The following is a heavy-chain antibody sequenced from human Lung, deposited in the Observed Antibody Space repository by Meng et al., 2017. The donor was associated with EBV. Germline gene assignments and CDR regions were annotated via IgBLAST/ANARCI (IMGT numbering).Heavy chain of an antibody. J-gene: IGHJ5*02. V-gene: IGHV7-4-1*02. CDR2: ISTNTGLP. CDR3: ERGGNFDP. Sequence: QLRLVSLGSNFNLPCVSCNVSFNISRYTFRTYIINLFRQAHGRDLDWMGWISTNTGLPQYTQGFTGRFVFSLDPSVSTTYLQVSSPKAEDTAVYYCERGGNFDPWGQGTLVTVSS. D-gene: IGHD2/OR15-2a*01. CDR1: RYTFRTYI.